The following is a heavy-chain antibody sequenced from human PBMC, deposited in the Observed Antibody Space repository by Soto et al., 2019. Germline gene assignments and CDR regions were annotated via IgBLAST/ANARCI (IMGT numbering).Heavy chain of an antibody. CDR2: IWYDGSNE. Sequence: ESGGGVVQPGRSLRLSCAASGFTFSNYGMHWVRQAPGKGLEWVAVIWYDGSNEYYADSVKGRFTIYRDNSKNILYLQMNSLRVEDTAVYYCAANFDLWGRGTLGTVSS. CDR3: AANFDL. J-gene: IGHJ2*01. CDR1: GFTFSNYG. V-gene: IGHV3-33*01.